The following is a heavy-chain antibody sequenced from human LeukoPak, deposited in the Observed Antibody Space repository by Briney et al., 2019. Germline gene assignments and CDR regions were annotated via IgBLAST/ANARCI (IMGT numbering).Heavy chain of an antibody. CDR1: GFTVSSNY. Sequence: GGSLRLSCAASGFTVSSNYMSWVRQAPGKGLEWVSVIYSGGSTYYADSVKGRFTISRDNSKNTLYLQMNSLRAEDTAVYYCARGSGWSSNWFDPWGQGTLVTVSS. CDR2: IYSGGST. J-gene: IGHJ5*02. V-gene: IGHV3-66*01. CDR3: ARGSGWSSNWFDP. D-gene: IGHD1-1*01.